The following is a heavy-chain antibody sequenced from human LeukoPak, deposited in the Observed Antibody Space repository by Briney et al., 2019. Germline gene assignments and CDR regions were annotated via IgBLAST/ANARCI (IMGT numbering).Heavy chain of an antibody. CDR1: GFTFSIYW. D-gene: IGHD3-3*01. Sequence: GGSLRISCAASGFTFSIYWMHWVRPAPGKGLGLVSRINSDGSSKSYQGSVKGPITISKDNAKNTLYVQMNNLRDEDTAVYYCARDEDWSGYYGAFDSWRQGTMVSVCS. CDR3: ARDEDWSGYYGAFDS. V-gene: IGHV3-74*01. CDR2: INSDGSSK. J-gene: IGHJ3*02.